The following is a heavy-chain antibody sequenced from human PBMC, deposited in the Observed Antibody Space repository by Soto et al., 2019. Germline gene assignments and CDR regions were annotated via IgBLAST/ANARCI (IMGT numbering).Heavy chain of an antibody. CDR2: TYYRSKWYN. CDR3: ARVRVGDQAAEPPRLYYGMDV. V-gene: IGHV6-1*01. J-gene: IGHJ6*02. Sequence: SQTLSLTCAISGDSVSSNSAVWNWIRQSPSRGLEWLGRTYYRSKWYNDYAVSVESRITINPDTSKDQFSLQLNSVTPEDTAVYYCARVRVGDQAAEPPRLYYGMDVWGQGTTVTVSS. D-gene: IGHD1-26*01. CDR1: GDSVSSNSAV.